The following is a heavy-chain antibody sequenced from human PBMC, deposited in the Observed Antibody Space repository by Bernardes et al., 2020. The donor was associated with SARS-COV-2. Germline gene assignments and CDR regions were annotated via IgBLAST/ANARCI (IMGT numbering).Heavy chain of an antibody. V-gene: IGHV1-18*01. CDR1: GYTFTSYG. Sequence: ASVKVSCKASGYTFTSYGISWVRQAPGQGLEWMGWISADNGNTNYAQKFQGRVTMTTDTSTSTGHMELRSLRSADTAVYYCATVVGYGYGGGWVEPWGQGTLVTVSS. D-gene: IGHD5-18*01. CDR3: ATVVGYGYGGGWVEP. J-gene: IGHJ5*02. CDR2: ISADNGNT.